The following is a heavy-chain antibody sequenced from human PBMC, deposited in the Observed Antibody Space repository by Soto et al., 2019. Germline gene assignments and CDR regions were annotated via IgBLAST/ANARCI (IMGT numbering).Heavy chain of an antibody. CDR1: GFAFSSSW. Sequence: EVQLVESGGGLVQPGGSLRLSCAGSGFAFSSSWMHWVRQDPGKGLVWVSRINFDGSSADYADSVKGRFTISRDNAKNTLYLEMNGLRAEDTAVYHCARGPRGWYGFDYWGQGTLVTVSS. V-gene: IGHV3-74*01. CDR3: ARGPRGWYGFDY. J-gene: IGHJ4*02. D-gene: IGHD6-19*01. CDR2: INFDGSSA.